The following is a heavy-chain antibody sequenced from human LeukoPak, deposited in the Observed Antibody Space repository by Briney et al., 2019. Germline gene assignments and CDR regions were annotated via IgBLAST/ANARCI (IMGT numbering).Heavy chain of an antibody. D-gene: IGHD6-6*01. J-gene: IGHJ4*02. CDR3: ARRYGSSVGFSN. CDR1: GGSISSSSYY. CDR2: IYYSGST. Sequence: SETLSLTCTVSGGSISSSSYYWGWIRQPPGKGLEWIGSIYYSGSTYYNPSLKSRVTISVDTSKNQFSLKLSSVTAADTAAYYCARRYGSSVGFSNWGQGTLVTVSS. V-gene: IGHV4-39*01.